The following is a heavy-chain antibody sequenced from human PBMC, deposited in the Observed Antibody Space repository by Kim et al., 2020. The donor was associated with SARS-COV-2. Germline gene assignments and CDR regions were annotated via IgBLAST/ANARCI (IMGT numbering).Heavy chain of an antibody. J-gene: IGHJ4*02. Sequence: GRFTISRDNAKNSLYLQMNSLRAEDTAVYYCASSYCSGGSCYSRDYYFDYWGQGTLVTVSS. CDR3: ASSYCSGGSCYSRDYYFDY. D-gene: IGHD2-15*01. V-gene: IGHV3-11*06.